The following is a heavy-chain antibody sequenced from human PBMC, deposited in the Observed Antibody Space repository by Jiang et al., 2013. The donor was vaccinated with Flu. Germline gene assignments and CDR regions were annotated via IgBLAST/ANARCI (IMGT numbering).Heavy chain of an antibody. V-gene: IGHV1-46*01. CDR2: INPSGGST. CDR1: TSYY. CDR3: ARDQGYYGSGSYPLAPTYYFDY. Sequence: TSYYMHWVRQAPGQGLEWMGIINPSGGSTSYAQKFQGRVTMTRDTSTSTVYMELSSLRSEDTAVYYCARDQGYYGSGSYPLAPTYYFDYWGQGTLVTVSS. D-gene: IGHD3-10*01. J-gene: IGHJ4*02.